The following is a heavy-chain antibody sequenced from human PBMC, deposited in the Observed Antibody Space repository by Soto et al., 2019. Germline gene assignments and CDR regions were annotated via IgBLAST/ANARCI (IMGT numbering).Heavy chain of an antibody. CDR3: ARSTTYGSGSSKVWFDP. V-gene: IGHV1-3*01. CDR1: GYTFTSYA. J-gene: IGHJ5*02. CDR2: INAGNGNT. D-gene: IGHD3-10*01. Sequence: QVQLVQSGAEVKKPGASVKVSCKASGYTFTSYAMHWVRQAPGQRLEWMGWINAGNGNTKYSQKFQGRVTITRDTSASTAYMELSSLRSEDTAVYYCARSTTYGSGSSKVWFDPWGQGTLVTVSS.